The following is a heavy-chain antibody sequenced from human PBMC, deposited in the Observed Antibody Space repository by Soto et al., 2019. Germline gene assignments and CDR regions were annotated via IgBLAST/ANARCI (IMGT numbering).Heavy chain of an antibody. CDR3: ARGRRVAAGFDY. CDR1: GGSISSGGYY. J-gene: IGHJ4*02. V-gene: IGHV4-31*03. Sequence: QAQLQESGPGLVKPSQTLSLTCTVSGGSISSGGYYWSWIRQHPGKGLEWIGYIYYSGSTYYNPSLKSRVTISVDTSKHQFSLKLSSVTAADTAVYYCARGRRVAAGFDYWGQGTLVTVSS. CDR2: IYYSGST. D-gene: IGHD2-15*01.